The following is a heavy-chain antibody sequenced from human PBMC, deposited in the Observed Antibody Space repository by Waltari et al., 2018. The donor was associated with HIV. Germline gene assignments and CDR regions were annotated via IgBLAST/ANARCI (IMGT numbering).Heavy chain of an antibody. J-gene: IGHJ4*02. D-gene: IGHD3-22*01. CDR2: IYTSGST. Sequence: QVQLQESGPGLVKPSQTLSLTCTVSGGSISSGSYHWTWIRQPAGKGLEWIGRIYTSGSTNYNPSLKSRVTISVDTSKNQFSLKLSSVTAADTAVYYCARGSSGYQYYFDYWGQGTLVTVSS. CDR1: GGSISSGSYH. CDR3: ARGSSGYQYYFDY. V-gene: IGHV4-61*02.